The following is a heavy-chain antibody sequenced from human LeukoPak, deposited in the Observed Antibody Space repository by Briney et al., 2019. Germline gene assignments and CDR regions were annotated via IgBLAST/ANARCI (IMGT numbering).Heavy chain of an antibody. V-gene: IGHV1-2*02. CDR2: INPNSGGT. Sequence: GASVKVTCKASGYTFTGYYMHWVRQAPGQGLEWMGWINPNSGGTNYAQKFQGRVTMTRDTSISTAYMELSRLRSDDTAVYYCARETTVTPYWDFDYWDQGTLVTVSS. CDR1: GYTFTGYY. J-gene: IGHJ4*02. D-gene: IGHD4-17*01. CDR3: ARETTVTPYWDFDY.